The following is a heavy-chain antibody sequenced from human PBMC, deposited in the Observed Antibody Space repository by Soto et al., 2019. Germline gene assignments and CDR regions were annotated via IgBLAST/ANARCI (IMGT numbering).Heavy chain of an antibody. CDR1: GYSFTTYW. J-gene: IGHJ4*02. CDR2: IYPGDSDT. Sequence: GESLKISCKGSGYSFTTYWIGWVRQMPGKGLEWMGIIYPGDSDTRYSPSFQGQVTISADNSISTAYLQWGSLTASDTAMYYCARPSWKFVDPYHFDFLGQGTLVTVSS. V-gene: IGHV5-51*01. D-gene: IGHD2-21*01. CDR3: ARPSWKFVDPYHFDF.